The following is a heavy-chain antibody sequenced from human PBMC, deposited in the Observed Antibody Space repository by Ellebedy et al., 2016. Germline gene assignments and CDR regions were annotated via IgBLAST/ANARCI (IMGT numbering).Heavy chain of an antibody. V-gene: IGHV1-3*01. D-gene: IGHD2-2*01. J-gene: IGHJ4*02. CDR1: GYMFTSYS. CDR2: VNAANGNT. Sequence: ASVKVSCKASGYMFTSYSIQWVRQAPRQRLEWMGWVNAANGNTKYSQNFQGRVNMTRDTSANTAYMELSSLRSEYTAVYFCARASRDTYCSITSCYYFDYWGQGTVVTVSS. CDR3: ARASRDTYCSITSCYYFDY.